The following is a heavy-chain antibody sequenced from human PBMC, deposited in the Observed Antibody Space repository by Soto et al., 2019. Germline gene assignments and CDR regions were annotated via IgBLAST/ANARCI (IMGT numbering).Heavy chain of an antibody. CDR1: GYTLTELS. J-gene: IGHJ5*02. Sequence: QVPLVQSGAEVKKPGASVKVSCKVSGYTLTELSMHWVRQAPGKGLEWMGGFDPEDGETIYAQKFQGRVTMTEDTSTDTAYMELSSLRSEDTAVYYCATDSAGYYDSSGHSNWFDPWGQGTLVTVSS. V-gene: IGHV1-24*01. CDR3: ATDSAGYYDSSGHSNWFDP. CDR2: FDPEDGET. D-gene: IGHD3-22*01.